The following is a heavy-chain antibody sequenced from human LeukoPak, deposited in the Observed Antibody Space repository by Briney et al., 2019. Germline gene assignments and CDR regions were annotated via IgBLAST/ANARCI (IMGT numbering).Heavy chain of an antibody. CDR1: GYTFTSYD. CDR3: ARDLRTTAASKVGGNWFDP. CDR2: MNPNSGNT. D-gene: IGHD6-13*01. Sequence: ASVKVSCKASGYTFTSYDINWVRQATGQGLEWMGWMNPNSGNTGYAQKFQGRVTMTRNTSISTAYMELSSLRSEDTAVYYCARDLRTTAASKVGGNWFDPWGQGTLVTVSS. V-gene: IGHV1-8*01. J-gene: IGHJ5*02.